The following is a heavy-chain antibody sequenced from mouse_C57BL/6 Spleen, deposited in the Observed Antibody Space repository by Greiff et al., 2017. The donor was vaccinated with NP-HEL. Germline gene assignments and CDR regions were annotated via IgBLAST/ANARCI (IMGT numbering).Heavy chain of an antibody. CDR1: GYTFTSYW. CDR3: ARSGGGYYVCMDY. J-gene: IGHJ4*01. CDR2: INPSSGYT. Sequence: QVQLKESGAELAKPGASVKLSCTASGYTFTSYWMHWVKQRPGQGLEWIGYINPSSGYTKYTQKFKDKATLTADKSSSTAYMQLSSLTYEDSAVYYCARSGGGYYVCMDYWGQGTSVTVSS. V-gene: IGHV1-7*01. D-gene: IGHD2-3*01.